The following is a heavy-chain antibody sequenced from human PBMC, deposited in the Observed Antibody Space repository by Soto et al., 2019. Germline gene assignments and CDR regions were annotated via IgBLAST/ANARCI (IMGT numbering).Heavy chain of an antibody. CDR3: ARMNDYVWGSYRQIYYGMDV. J-gene: IGHJ6*02. CDR2: IFSNDEK. D-gene: IGHD3-16*02. Sequence: SGPTLVNPTETLTLTCTVSGFSLSNARMGVSWIRQPPGKALEWFAHIFSNDEKSYSTSLKSRLTISKDTSKSQVVLTMTNMDPVDTATYYCARMNDYVWGSYRQIYYGMDVWGQGTTVTVSS. V-gene: IGHV2-26*01. CDR1: GFSLSNARMG.